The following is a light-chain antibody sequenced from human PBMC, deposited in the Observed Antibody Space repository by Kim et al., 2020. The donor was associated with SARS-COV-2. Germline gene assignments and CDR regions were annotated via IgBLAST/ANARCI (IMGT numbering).Light chain of an antibody. CDR1: SSNVGRYA. CDR2: TTD. V-gene: IGLV1-44*01. Sequence: GQRVTMSCSGSSSNVGRYAVNWHQQVPGRAPHLLIHTTDQRPSGVPDRFSGSKSGTSATLAISGLQSEDEADYFCAAWDESLNSPIFGGGTQLTV. CDR3: AAWDESLNSPI. J-gene: IGLJ2*01.